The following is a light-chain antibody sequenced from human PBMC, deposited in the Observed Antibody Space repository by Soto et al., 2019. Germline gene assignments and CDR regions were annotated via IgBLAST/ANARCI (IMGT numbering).Light chain of an antibody. V-gene: IGLV1-40*01. J-gene: IGLJ1*01. CDR2: GHT. CDR3: QAHDISISTYV. CDR1: SSNIRSAYD. Sequence: QSVLTQPRAVSGAIGPRVTISFTGTSSNIRSAYDVHCYQQLPGSPPKRLIYGHTNLSSGIPDRVSVSSSRTSASLAISWLPPPEEAAHSCQAHDISISTYVFGTGAKVTVL.